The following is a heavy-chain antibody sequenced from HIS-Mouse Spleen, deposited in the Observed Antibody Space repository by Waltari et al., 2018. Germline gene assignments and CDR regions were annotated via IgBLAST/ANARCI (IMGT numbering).Heavy chain of an antibody. CDR3: ARDQETFGGYGDYDWFDP. Sequence: QLQLQESGPGLVKPSETLSLTCTVSGGSISSSSYYWGWIRQPPGKGLEWIGSSYYSGSTYYNPSLRSRVTISVDTSKNQFSLKLSSVTAADTAVYYCARDQETFGGYGDYDWFDPWGQGTLVTVSS. CDR1: GGSISSSSYY. V-gene: IGHV4-39*07. D-gene: IGHD4-17*01. J-gene: IGHJ5*02. CDR2: SYYSGST.